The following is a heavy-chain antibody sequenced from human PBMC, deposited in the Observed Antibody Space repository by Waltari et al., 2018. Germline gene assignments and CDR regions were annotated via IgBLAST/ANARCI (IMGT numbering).Heavy chain of an antibody. CDR2: ISYDGSNK. CDR3: ASDGGVTGTTSSGLDY. D-gene: IGHD1-7*01. J-gene: IGHJ4*02. CDR1: GCTFSLYA. Sequence: QVQLVGSGGGVVKPGRSLRLSCAASGCTFSLYAMRWVRHATGKGLEWVAVISYDGSNKYYADSVKGRFTISRDNSKNPLYLQMNSLRAEDTAVYYCASDGGVTGTTSSGLDYWGQGTLVTVSS. V-gene: IGHV3-30-3*01.